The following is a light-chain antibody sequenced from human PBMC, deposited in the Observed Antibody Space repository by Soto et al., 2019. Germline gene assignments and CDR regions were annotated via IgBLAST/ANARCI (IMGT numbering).Light chain of an antibody. CDR1: QSVTSNY. CDR2: GAS. J-gene: IGKJ1*01. CDR3: PQYATSPWT. V-gene: IGKV3-20*01. Sequence: ESVLTQSPGTLSLSPGERATLCCRASQSVTSNYVVWYQQKHGQAPRALIYGASSRATGIPDSFSGSGSGTDFTLTISRLEPEDFAVYYCPQYATSPWTFGQGTKVEIK.